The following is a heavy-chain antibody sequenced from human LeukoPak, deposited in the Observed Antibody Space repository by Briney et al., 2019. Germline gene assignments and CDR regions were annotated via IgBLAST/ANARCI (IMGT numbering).Heavy chain of an antibody. Sequence: PGGSLRLSCAASGFTLSSYAMSWVRQAPGKGLEGVLAISGSGGSTYYADSVKGRFTISRDNFKNTLYLQMNSLRAEDTAVYYCAKGETYYYGSSGYYYGAFDIGGQGTMGTVSS. CDR3: AKGETYYYGSSGYYYGAFDI. V-gene: IGHV3-23*01. J-gene: IGHJ3*02. D-gene: IGHD3-22*01. CDR2: ISGSGGST. CDR1: GFTLSSYA.